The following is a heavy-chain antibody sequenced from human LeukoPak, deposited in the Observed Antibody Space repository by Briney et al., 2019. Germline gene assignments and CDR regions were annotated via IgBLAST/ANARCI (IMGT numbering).Heavy chain of an antibody. CDR1: GFTVSSNY. V-gene: IGHV3-53*01. CDR3: ARLQPIYSNSYAWFDP. Sequence: GGSLRLSCAASGFTVSSNYMNWVRQAPGKGLEWVSLIYSDGSTYYADSVKGRFIISRDNSANTLYLQMNSLRAEDTAVYYCARLQPIYSNSYAWFDPWGQGTLVTVSS. J-gene: IGHJ5*02. D-gene: IGHD6-6*01. CDR2: IYSDGST.